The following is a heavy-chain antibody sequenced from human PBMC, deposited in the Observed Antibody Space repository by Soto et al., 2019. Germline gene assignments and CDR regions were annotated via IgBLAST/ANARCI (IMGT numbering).Heavy chain of an antibody. CDR1: GDSVSSNTAS. CDR3: AKGDNLGPKTGYAFDP. D-gene: IGHD5-12*01. Sequence: TLSLTCAISGDSVSSNTASWNWIRQSPSRGLEWLGRTYFRSKWYNDYAVSVKSRIIINPDTSNNQFSLQLNSVTPEDTAMYFCAKGDNLGPKTGYAFDPWGQGIMVTVS. V-gene: IGHV6-1*01. CDR2: TYFRSKWYN. J-gene: IGHJ5*02.